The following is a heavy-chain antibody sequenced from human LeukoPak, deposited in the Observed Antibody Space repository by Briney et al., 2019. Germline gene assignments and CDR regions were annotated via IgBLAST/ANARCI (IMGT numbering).Heavy chain of an antibody. CDR2: IYYSGST. V-gene: IGHV4-59*01. D-gene: IGHD3-10*01. Sequence: PSETLSLTCTVSGGSISSYYWSWIRQPPGKGLEWIGYIYYSGSTNYNPSLKSRVTISVDTSKNQFSLKLSSVTAADTAVYYCARMVRGVIVYYYYMDVWGKGTTVTVSS. J-gene: IGHJ6*03. CDR3: ARMVRGVIVYYYYMDV. CDR1: GGSISSYY.